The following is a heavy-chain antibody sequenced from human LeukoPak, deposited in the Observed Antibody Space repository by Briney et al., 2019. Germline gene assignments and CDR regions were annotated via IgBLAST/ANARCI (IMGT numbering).Heavy chain of an antibody. D-gene: IGHD3-10*01. CDR2: FDPEDGET. CDR1: GYTLTEIS. Sequence: ASVKVSCKVSGYTLTEISMHWVRQAPGKGLEWMGGFDPEDGETIYAQKFQGRVTMTEDTSTDTAYMELSSLRSEDTAVYYCATEGYRLAVRGVIITRAFDYWGQGTLVTVSS. V-gene: IGHV1-24*01. J-gene: IGHJ4*02. CDR3: ATEGYRLAVRGVIITRAFDY.